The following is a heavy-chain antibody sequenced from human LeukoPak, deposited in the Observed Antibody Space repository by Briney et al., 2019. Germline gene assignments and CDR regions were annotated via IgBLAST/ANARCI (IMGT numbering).Heavy chain of an antibody. CDR2: IHSGGTT. D-gene: IGHD3-3*01. CDR3: ARRMTTIFGVYYMDV. V-gene: IGHV4-4*07. Sequence: SETLSLTCTVSGGSMNNDYFTWIRQPAGKGLEWIGRIHSGGTTNYNPSLMSRVTLSVDTSKNQFSLKLSSVTAADTAVYYCARRMTTIFGVYYMDVWGKGTTVTVSS. CDR1: GGSMNNDY. J-gene: IGHJ6*03.